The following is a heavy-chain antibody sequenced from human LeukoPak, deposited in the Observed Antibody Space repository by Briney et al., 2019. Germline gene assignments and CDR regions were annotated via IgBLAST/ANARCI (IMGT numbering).Heavy chain of an antibody. J-gene: IGHJ5*02. V-gene: IGHV4-30-4*01. CDR3: ARDNDDGDYVGWFDH. D-gene: IGHD4-17*01. CDR2: IYYSGTT. CDR1: GASISSGYYY. Sequence: KASETLSLTCTVSGASISSGYYYWSWLRQSPGKGLEWIGYIYYSGTTYYSPSLKSRLTISLATSKNHLSLKLTSVTAADTAIYYCARDNDDGDYVGWFDHWGQGTLVTVSS.